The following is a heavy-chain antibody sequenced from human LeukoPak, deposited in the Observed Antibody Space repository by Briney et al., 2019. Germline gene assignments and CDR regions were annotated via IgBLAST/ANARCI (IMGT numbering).Heavy chain of an antibody. CDR3: AKDSPGGQWLVFYYYYGMDV. CDR1: GFTFSSYA. D-gene: IGHD6-19*01. CDR2: ISGSGGST. Sequence: GGSLRLSCAASGFTFSSYAMSCVRQAPGKGREWGSAISGSGGSTYYADSVKGRFTIPRDNSKNTLYLQLNSLRAEDTAVYYCAKDSPGGQWLVFYYYYGMDVWGQGTTVTVSS. V-gene: IGHV3-23*01. J-gene: IGHJ6*02.